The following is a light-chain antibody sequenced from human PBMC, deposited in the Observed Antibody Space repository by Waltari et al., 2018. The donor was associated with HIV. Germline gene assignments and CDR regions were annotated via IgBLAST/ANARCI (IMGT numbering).Light chain of an antibody. CDR1: SSNIGAPYD. CDR3: QSYDSGLGGLV. CDR2: AEK. V-gene: IGLV1-40*01. J-gene: IGLJ3*02. Sequence: QSVLTQPPSVSGAPGQSITISCSGRSSNIGAPYDVHWYQQLPGRAHRLLVCAEKRRPPGGSDRFSGSRSGTSGSPAIAGGQSEDEGDYYCQSYDSGLGGLVFGGGTRLTVL.